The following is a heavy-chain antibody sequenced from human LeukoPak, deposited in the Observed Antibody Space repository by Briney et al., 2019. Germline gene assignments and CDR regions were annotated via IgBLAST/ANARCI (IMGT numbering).Heavy chain of an antibody. CDR3: ARELATNVCGAFDI. CDR1: GYSFSTYW. CDR2: IYPGDSDT. J-gene: IGHJ3*02. D-gene: IGHD1-26*01. V-gene: IGHV5-51*01. Sequence: GESLKISFKGSGYSFSTYWIGWVRPMPGKGLEWVGTIYPGDSDTRYSPSFQGRVTFSADKSINTAYLQWSSLKASDTAIYYCARELATNVCGAFDIWGQGTMVTVSS.